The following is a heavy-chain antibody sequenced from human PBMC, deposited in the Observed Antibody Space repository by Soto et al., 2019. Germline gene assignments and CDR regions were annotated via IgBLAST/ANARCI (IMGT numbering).Heavy chain of an antibody. CDR1: GFTFSSYG. CDR3: ARAPYDSSGYFPYDY. CDR2: IWYDGSNK. J-gene: IGHJ4*02. Sequence: TGGSLRLSCAASGFTFSSYGMHWVRQAPGKGLEWVAVIWYDGSNKYYADSVKGRFTISRDNSKNTLYLQMNSLRAEDTAVYYCARAPYDSSGYFPYDYWGQGTLVTVSS. D-gene: IGHD3-22*01. V-gene: IGHV3-33*01.